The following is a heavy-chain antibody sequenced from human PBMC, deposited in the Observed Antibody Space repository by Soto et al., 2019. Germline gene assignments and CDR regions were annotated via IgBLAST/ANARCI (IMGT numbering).Heavy chain of an antibody. V-gene: IGHV4-31*03. J-gene: IGHJ4*03. CDR1: GDSIRGGGHY. D-gene: IGHD7-27*01. CDR3: SRDTGLAPTVWGY. Sequence: QVQLQESGPGLVKPSQTLSLTCSVSGDSIRGGGHYWNWIRQFPGKALECIGYVYHSGSTHYNPSLRGRLTISIDTSKNPFSLRLISVTAADTALYYCSRDTGLAPTVWGYWGHGTQVTVSS. CDR2: VYHSGST.